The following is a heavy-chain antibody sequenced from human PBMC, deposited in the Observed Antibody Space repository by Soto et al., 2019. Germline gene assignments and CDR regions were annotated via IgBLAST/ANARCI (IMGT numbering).Heavy chain of an antibody. CDR1: GFTFSSYG. Sequence: GGSLRLSCAASGFTFSSYGMHWVRQAPGKGLEWVAVISYDGSNKYYADSVKGRFTISRDNSKNTLYLQMNSLRAEDTAVYYCAKEGGATLYYYYGMDVWGQGTTVTVSS. D-gene: IGHD1-26*01. CDR2: ISYDGSNK. V-gene: IGHV3-30*18. J-gene: IGHJ6*02. CDR3: AKEGGATLYYYYGMDV.